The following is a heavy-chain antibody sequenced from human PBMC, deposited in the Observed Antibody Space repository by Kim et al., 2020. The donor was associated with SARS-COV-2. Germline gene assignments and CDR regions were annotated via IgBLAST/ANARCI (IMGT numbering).Heavy chain of an antibody. V-gene: IGHV1-3*01. CDR2: SNAGTGNT. CDR3: ARDLFHTGFDY. J-gene: IGHJ4*02. D-gene: IGHD2-8*02. Sequence: ASVKVSCKASGYIFTNFAIQWVRQAPGQRLEWMGWSNAGTGNTKFSQQFQGRVTFTRDTSANTAYMELRSLGSEDTAVYYCARDLFHTGFDYWGQGTLVAVSS. CDR1: GYIFTNFA.